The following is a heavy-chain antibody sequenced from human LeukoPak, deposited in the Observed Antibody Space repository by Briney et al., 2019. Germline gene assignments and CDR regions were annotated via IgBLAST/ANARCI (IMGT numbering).Heavy chain of an antibody. V-gene: IGHV3-48*03. D-gene: IGHD6-19*01. CDR2: ISNSGTAI. J-gene: IGHJ4*02. CDR1: GFTFSSYE. CDR3: ASPLTGSSGLDS. Sequence: PGGSLRLSCAASGFTFSSYEMNWVRQAPGKGLEWVSYISNSGTAIYYADSVKGRFTISRDNAKSSLYLQMNSLRAEDTAVYYCASPLTGSSGLDSWGQGTLVTVSS.